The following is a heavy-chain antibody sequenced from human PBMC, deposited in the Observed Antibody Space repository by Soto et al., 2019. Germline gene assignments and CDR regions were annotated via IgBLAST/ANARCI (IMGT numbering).Heavy chain of an antibody. Sequence: GASVKVSCKVSGYTLTELSMHWVRQAPGKGLEWMGGFDPEDGETIYAQKFQGRVTMTEDTSTDTAYMELSSLRSEDTAVYYCATSQTGTIGGGYYYYYGMDVWGQGTTVTVSS. V-gene: IGHV1-24*01. J-gene: IGHJ6*02. CDR3: ATSQTGTIGGGYYYYYGMDV. CDR2: FDPEDGET. CDR1: GYTLTELS. D-gene: IGHD1-1*01.